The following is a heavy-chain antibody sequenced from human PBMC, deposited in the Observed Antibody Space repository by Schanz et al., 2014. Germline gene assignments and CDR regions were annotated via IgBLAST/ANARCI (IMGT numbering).Heavy chain of an antibody. CDR1: GITFSSHS. D-gene: IGHD3-10*01. CDR3: ARGGFGEVSYFDY. CDR2: ITYNGGTI. V-gene: IGHV3-48*01. J-gene: IGHJ4*02. Sequence: PGGSLRLSCAASGITFSSHSFNWVRQAPGKGLEWISYITYNGGTIYYADSVKGRFTISRDNAKNSLYLEMNSLRAEDTAVYYCARGGFGEVSYFDYWGQGTLVTVSS.